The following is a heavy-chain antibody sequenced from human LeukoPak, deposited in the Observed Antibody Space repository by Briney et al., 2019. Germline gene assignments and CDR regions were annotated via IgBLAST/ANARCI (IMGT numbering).Heavy chain of an antibody. CDR3: ANDGYKGY. D-gene: IGHD5-24*01. Sequence: SETLSLTCAVYGESFSDYSWSWIRQPPGKGLGWIGEINHSGSTYYNPSLKSRVTISVDTSKNQISLKLTSVTAADTAIYYCANDGYKGYWGQGTLVTVSS. V-gene: IGHV4-34*01. J-gene: IGHJ4*02. CDR1: GESFSDYS. CDR2: INHSGST.